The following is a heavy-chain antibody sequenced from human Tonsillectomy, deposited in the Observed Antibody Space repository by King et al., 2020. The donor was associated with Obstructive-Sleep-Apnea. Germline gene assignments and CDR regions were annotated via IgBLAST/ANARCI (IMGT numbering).Heavy chain of an antibody. CDR1: GFSFSNNA. J-gene: IGHJ6*02. Sequence: VQLVESGGGLVQPGGSLRLSCAASGFSFSNNAMSWVRQAPGKGLEWVSAIRGSGGSAHYADSVKGRFTISRDNSKNTLFLQMNTLRAEDTAVYYCAKDDYYYYGMDVWGQGTTVTVSS. V-gene: IGHV3-23*04. CDR2: IRGSGGSA. CDR3: AKDDYYYYGMDV.